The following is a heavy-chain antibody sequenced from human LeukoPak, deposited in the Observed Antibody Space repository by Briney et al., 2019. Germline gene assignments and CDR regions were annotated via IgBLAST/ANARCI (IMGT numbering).Heavy chain of an antibody. V-gene: IGHV4-30-4*02. CDR3: ARALIVTKQRAFDI. J-gene: IGHJ3*02. D-gene: IGHD2/OR15-2a*01. Sequence: SETLSLTCTVSGGSINSGYYYWSWIRQHPGKGLEWLGYIYYSGSTSYNPSLKSRVTISVDTSKNQFSLKLSSVTAADTAVYYCARALIVTKQRAFDIWGQGTMVTVSS. CDR2: IYYSGST. CDR1: GGSINSGYYY.